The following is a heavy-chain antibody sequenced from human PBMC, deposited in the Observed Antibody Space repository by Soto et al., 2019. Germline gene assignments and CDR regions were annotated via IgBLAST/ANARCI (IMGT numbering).Heavy chain of an antibody. V-gene: IGHV3-23*01. CDR1: GFTFTNYA. CDR3: AKDRDDYSNYVFDY. J-gene: IGHJ4*02. CDR2: SSGSGSGGST. Sequence: GGSLRLSCAASGFTFTNYAMTWVRQALGKGLEWVSISSGSGSGGSTNYADSVKGRFTISRDNSKNTLYLQMNSLRVEDTAVYYCAKDRDDYSNYVFDYRGKGTPGTVSS. D-gene: IGHD4-4*01.